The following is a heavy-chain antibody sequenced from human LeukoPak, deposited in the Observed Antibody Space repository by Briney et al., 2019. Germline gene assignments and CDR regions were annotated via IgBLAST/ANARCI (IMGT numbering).Heavy chain of an antibody. D-gene: IGHD4-11*01. J-gene: IGHJ4*02. CDR3: ARATTVTTDPPFDY. CDR1: GGTFSSYT. V-gene: IGHV1-69*16. Sequence: SVKVSCKDAGGTFSSYTISWVRQAPGQGLEWMGRIIPILGIATYAQKFQGRVTITTDESTSTAYMELSSLRSEDTAVYYCARATTVTTDPPFDYWGQGTLVTVCS. CDR2: IIPILGIA.